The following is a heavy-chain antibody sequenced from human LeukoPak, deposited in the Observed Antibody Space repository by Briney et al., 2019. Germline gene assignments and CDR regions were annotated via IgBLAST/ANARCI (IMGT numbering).Heavy chain of an antibody. D-gene: IGHD3-16*01. V-gene: IGHV3-48*01. CDR3: ARRQWGSNFDY. CDR2: ISSSSSTI. J-gene: IGHJ4*02. Sequence: ESGGGLVQPGGSLRLSCAASGFTFSSYSMNWVRQAPGKGLEWVSYISSSSSTIYYADSVKGRFTISRDNAKNSLYLQMNSLRAEDTAVYYCARRQWGSNFDYWGQGTLVTVSS. CDR1: GFTFSSYS.